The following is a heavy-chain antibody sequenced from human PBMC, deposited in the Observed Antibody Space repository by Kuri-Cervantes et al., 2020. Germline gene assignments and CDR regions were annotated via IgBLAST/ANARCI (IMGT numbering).Heavy chain of an antibody. CDR2: INHSGST. CDR3: AGTNSGYGIGGFDH. D-gene: IGHD5-12*01. CDR1: GGSFSGYY. Sequence: ESLKISCAVYGGSFSGYYWSWIRQPPGKGLEWIGEINHSGSTNYNPSLKSRVTISVDTSKNQFSLKLSSVTAADTAVYYCAGTNSGYGIGGFDHWGQGTLVTVSS. V-gene: IGHV4-34*01. J-gene: IGHJ4*02.